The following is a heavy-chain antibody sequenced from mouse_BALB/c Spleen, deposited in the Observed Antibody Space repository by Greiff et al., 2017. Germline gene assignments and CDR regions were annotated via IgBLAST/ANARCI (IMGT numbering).Heavy chain of an antibody. V-gene: IGHV14-4*02. CDR3: NLLHYYDHGWFAY. CDR1: GFNIKDYY. Sequence: VQLQQSGAELLRSGASVKLSCTASGFNIKDYYMHWVKQRPEQGLEWIGWIDPENGDTEYAPKFQGKATMTADTSSNTAYLQLSSLTSEDTAVYYCNLLHYYDHGWFAYWGQGTLVTVSA. J-gene: IGHJ3*01. D-gene: IGHD1-2*01. CDR2: IDPENGDT.